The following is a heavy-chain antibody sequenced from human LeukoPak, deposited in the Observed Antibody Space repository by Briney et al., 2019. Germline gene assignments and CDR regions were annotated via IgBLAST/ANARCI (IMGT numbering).Heavy chain of an antibody. CDR2: IYSTTTYI. CDR1: GFTFSSFS. V-gene: IGHV3-21*01. Sequence: GGSLRLSCAASGFTFSSFSMNWVRQAPGKGLEWVSSIYSTTTYIYYADSVKGRFTISRDNSENSLYLQMNSLRAEDTAVYYCARDQFIHAFDIWGQGTMVTVSS. J-gene: IGHJ3*02. CDR3: ARDQFIHAFDI. D-gene: IGHD5-24*01.